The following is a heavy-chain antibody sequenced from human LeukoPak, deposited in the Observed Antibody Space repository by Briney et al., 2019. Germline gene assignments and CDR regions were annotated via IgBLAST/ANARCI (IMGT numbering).Heavy chain of an antibody. Sequence: PGGSLRLSCTASGFTFSSYGMNWVRQAPGEPLEWISYISSSSTTIYYAESVMGRFTISRDNGKNSLFLQMRSLRDEDTAVFYCARDSPQGGWYNYFDSWGQGTMVTVSS. CDR1: GFTFSSYG. D-gene: IGHD6-19*01. CDR3: ARDSPQGGWYNYFDS. J-gene: IGHJ5*01. CDR2: ISSSSTTI. V-gene: IGHV3-48*02.